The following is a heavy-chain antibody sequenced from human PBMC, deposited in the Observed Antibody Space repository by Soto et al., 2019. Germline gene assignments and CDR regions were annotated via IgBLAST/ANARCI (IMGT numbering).Heavy chain of an antibody. CDR2: INHSGSV. D-gene: IGHD3-10*01. J-gene: IGHJ4*02. CDR3: ARAGAALVRGSIGGFDY. V-gene: IGHV4-34*01. Sequence: QVHLQQWGAGLLKPSETLSLTCAVNGGAFNGYYWTWIHQPPGKGLGWIGEINHSGSVDYNPSLNSRVTISIDTSKKQFSLTLTSGTAADTAVYYCARAGAALVRGSIGGFDYWGQGTLVTVSS. CDR1: GGAFNGYY.